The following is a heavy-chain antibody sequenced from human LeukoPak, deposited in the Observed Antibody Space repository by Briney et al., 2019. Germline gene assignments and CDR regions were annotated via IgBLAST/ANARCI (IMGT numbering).Heavy chain of an antibody. V-gene: IGHV3-74*01. CDR1: GFGFSVYW. CDR2: INEDGTSA. Sequence: GGSLPLPHAASGFGFSVYWIHWVRQAPGKGLVWVAHINEDGTSASHADSVKGRFTISRDNAKNTLYLQMNSLTVEDTAVYYCARAPTTRYGFPEWGECSLVTVSS. D-gene: IGHD3-10*01. CDR3: ARAPTTRYGFPE. J-gene: IGHJ1*01.